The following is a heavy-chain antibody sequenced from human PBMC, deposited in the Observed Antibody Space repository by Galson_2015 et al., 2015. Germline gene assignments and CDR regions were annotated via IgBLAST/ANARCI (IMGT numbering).Heavy chain of an antibody. V-gene: IGHV3-9*01. J-gene: IGHJ3*02. CDR2: ISWNSGSI. CDR1: GLTFDDYA. CDR3: AKDVGAVAGSLSAFDI. Sequence: SLRLSCAASGLTFDDYAMHWVRQAPGKGLEWVSGISWNSGSIGYADSVKGRFTISRDNTKNSLYLQMNSLRAEDTALYYCAKDVGAVAGSLSAFDIWGQGTMVTVSS. D-gene: IGHD6-19*01.